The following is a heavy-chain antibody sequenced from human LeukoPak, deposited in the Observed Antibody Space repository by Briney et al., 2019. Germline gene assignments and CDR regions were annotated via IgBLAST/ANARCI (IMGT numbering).Heavy chain of an antibody. V-gene: IGHV4-4*02. CDR2: INHSGST. D-gene: IGHD2-2*01. CDR3: ARVETLGYCSSTSCLDPLGMDV. CDR1: GGGISSSNW. Sequence: SGTLSLTCAVSGGGISSSNWWSWVRQPPGKGLEWIGEINHSGSTNYNPSLKSRVTISVDTSKNQFSLKLSSVTAADTAVYYCARVETLGYCSSTSCLDPLGMDVWGQGTTVTVSS. J-gene: IGHJ6*02.